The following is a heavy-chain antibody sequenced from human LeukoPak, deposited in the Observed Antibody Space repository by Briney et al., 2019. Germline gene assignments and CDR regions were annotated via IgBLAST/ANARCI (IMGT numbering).Heavy chain of an antibody. V-gene: IGHV4-4*09. D-gene: IGHD3-22*01. CDR1: GGSISSYY. J-gene: IGHJ6*03. Sequence: PSETLSLTCTVSGGSISSYYWSWIRQPPGKGLEWIGYIYTSGSTNYNPSLKSRVTISVDTSKNQFSLKLSSVTAADTAVYYCASISYYYDSSGYVDYYMDVWGKGTTVTVPS. CDR3: ASISYYYDSSGYVDYYMDV. CDR2: IYTSGST.